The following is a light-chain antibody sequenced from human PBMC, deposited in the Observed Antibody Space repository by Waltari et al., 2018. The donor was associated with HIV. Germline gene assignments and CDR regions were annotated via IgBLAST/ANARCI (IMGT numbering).Light chain of an antibody. V-gene: IGLV1-40*01. Sequence: QSALTQPPSVSGAPGQRVTISCTGNRSTIGAGYFVHWYQHLPGTAPKLLVYRDINRPSGVPDRFSGSKSGTSASLVITGLQAEDEADYYCQSYDSSLRASVFGGGTKLTVL. CDR1: RSTIGAGYF. J-gene: IGLJ2*01. CDR2: RDI. CDR3: QSYDSSLRASV.